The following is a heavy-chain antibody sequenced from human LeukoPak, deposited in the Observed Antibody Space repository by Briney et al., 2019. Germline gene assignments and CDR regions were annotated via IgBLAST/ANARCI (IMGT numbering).Heavy chain of an antibody. V-gene: IGHV1-69*05. Sequence: ASVKVSCKASGGTFSSYAISWVRQAPGQGLEWMGGIIPIFGTANYAQKFQGRVTIITDESTSTAYMELSSLRSEDTAVYYCARDKRWLQLDDAFDIWGQGTMVTVSS. CDR2: IIPIFGTA. CDR1: GGTFSSYA. D-gene: IGHD5-24*01. J-gene: IGHJ3*02. CDR3: ARDKRWLQLDDAFDI.